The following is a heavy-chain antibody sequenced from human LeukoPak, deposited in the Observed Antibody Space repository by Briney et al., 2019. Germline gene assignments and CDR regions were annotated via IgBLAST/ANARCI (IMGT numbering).Heavy chain of an antibody. CDR2: IYYSGST. J-gene: IGHJ4*02. D-gene: IGHD3-16*02. V-gene: IGHV4-59*01. CDR3: ARARLGELSLLDY. CDR1: GGSISSYY. Sequence: PSETLSLTCTVSGGSISSYYWSWIRQPPGKGLGWIGYIYYSGSTNYNPSLKSRVTISVDTSKNQFSLKLSSVTAADTAVYYCARARLGELSLLDYWGQGLLVTVSS.